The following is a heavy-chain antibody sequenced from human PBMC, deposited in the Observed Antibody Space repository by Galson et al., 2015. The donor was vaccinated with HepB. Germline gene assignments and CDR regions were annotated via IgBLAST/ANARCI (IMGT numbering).Heavy chain of an antibody. CDR1: GFTFDDYG. CDR2: INWNGGST. CDR3: ARLYSSGWYSPDY. J-gene: IGHJ4*02. D-gene: IGHD6-19*01. V-gene: IGHV3-20*04. Sequence: SLRLSCAASGFTFDDYGMSWVRQAPGEELEWASGINWNGGSTGYADSVKGRFTISRDNAKNSLYLQMNSLRAEDTALYYCARLYSSGWYSPDYWGQGTLVTVSS.